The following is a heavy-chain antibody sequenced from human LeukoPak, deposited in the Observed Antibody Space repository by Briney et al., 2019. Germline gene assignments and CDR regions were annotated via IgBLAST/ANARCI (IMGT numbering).Heavy chain of an antibody. D-gene: IGHD1-14*01. CDR1: GYSFTNYC. J-gene: IGHJ4*02. Sequence: PGESLQVSCKVSGYSFTNYCIGWVRQIPGKGLEWMGIIYPGDSDTKYSPSFQGQVTISADKSVSTAYLQWSSLKASDTAIYYCAIPNRGALFDCWGQGTLVTVSS. CDR2: IYPGDSDT. CDR3: AIPNRGALFDC. V-gene: IGHV5-51*01.